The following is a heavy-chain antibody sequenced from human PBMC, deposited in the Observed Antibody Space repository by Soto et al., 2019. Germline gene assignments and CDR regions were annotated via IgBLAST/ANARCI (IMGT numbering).Heavy chain of an antibody. J-gene: IGHJ6*02. Sequence: SVKVSCKASGGTFSSYAISWVRQAPGQGLEWMGGIIPIFGTANYAQKFQGRVTITADKSTSTAYMELSSLRSEDTAVYYCASEYSYGLKGYYYYGMDVWGQGTTGTV. CDR3: ASEYSYGLKGYYYYGMDV. CDR1: GGTFSSYA. D-gene: IGHD5-18*01. CDR2: IIPIFGTA. V-gene: IGHV1-69*06.